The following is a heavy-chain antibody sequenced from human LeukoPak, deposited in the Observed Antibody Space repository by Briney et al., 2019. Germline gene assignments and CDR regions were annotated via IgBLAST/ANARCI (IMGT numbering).Heavy chain of an antibody. CDR1: GFTFSSYA. V-gene: IGHV3-23*01. CDR3: AKGPAPYCSGGSCYSPHWYFDL. D-gene: IGHD2-15*01. Sequence: GGSLRLSCAASGFTFSSYAMSWVRQAPGKGLEWVSAISGSGGSTYYAESVKGRFTISRDNPKNTVYLQMNSLSAEDTAVYYCAKGPAPYCSGGSCYSPHWYFDLWGRGTLVTVSS. CDR2: ISGSGGST. J-gene: IGHJ2*01.